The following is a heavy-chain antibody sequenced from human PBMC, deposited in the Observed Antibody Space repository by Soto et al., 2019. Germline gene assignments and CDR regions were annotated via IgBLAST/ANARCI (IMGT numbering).Heavy chain of an antibody. J-gene: IGHJ6*02. Sequence: QVQLVQSGAEVKNPGASVKVSCKASGYTFTRYGIGWARQAPGQGLEWMGWINTYNGNTNYAQNVQGRVTLTTDTSTSTAYMELMRLRSNDTAIYYCAMVDVYVTPSPQDVWGQGTTVIVSS. CDR2: INTYNGNT. CDR3: AMVDVYVTPSPQDV. D-gene: IGHD3-16*01. CDR1: GYTFTRYG. V-gene: IGHV1-18*01.